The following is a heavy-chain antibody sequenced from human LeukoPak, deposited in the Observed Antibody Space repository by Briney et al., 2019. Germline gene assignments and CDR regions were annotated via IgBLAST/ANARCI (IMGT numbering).Heavy chain of an antibody. CDR2: ISYDGSNK. Sequence: PGGSLRLSCAASGFTFSSYAMHWVRQAPGKGLEWVAVISYDGSNKYYADSVKGRFTISRDNSKNTLYLQMNSLRAEDTAVYYCARDIGHRYSSSWYALPGQYNWFDPWGQGTLVTVSS. D-gene: IGHD6-13*01. CDR3: ARDIGHRYSSSWYALPGQYNWFDP. CDR1: GFTFSSYA. J-gene: IGHJ5*02. V-gene: IGHV3-30-3*01.